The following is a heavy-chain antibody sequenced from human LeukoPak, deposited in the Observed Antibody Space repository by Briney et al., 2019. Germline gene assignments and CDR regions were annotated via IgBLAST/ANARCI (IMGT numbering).Heavy chain of an antibody. CDR1: GYTFTDYY. V-gene: IGHV1-69-2*01. Sequence: ASVKVSCKVSGYTFTDYYMHWVQQAPGKGLEWMGLVDPEDGETIYAEKFQGRVTITADTSTDTAYMELSSQRSEDTAVYYCATDTTTYYYHYWGQGTLVIVSS. CDR3: ATDTTTYYYHY. J-gene: IGHJ4*02. CDR2: VDPEDGET. D-gene: IGHD1-26*01.